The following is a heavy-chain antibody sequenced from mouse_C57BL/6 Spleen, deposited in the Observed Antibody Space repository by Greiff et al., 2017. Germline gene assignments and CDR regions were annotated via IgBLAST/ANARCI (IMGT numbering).Heavy chain of an antibody. CDR2: ISYDGSN. CDR3: ARDYYGSSWFAY. D-gene: IGHD1-1*01. V-gene: IGHV3-6*01. CDR1: GYSITSGYY. Sequence: DVQLQESGPGLVKPSQSLSLTCSVTGYSITSGYYWNWIRQFPGNKLEWMGYISYDGSNNYNPSLKNRISITRDTSKNQVFLKLNSVTTEDTATYYWARDYYGSSWFAYWGQGTLVTVSA. J-gene: IGHJ3*01.